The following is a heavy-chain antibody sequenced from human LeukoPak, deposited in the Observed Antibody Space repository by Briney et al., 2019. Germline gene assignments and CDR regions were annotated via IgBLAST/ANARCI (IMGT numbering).Heavy chain of an antibody. J-gene: IGHJ4*02. D-gene: IGHD3-10*01. CDR3: AKEGYYGSGSFLDH. CDR2: VSYDGSNK. Sequence: GRSLRLSCAASGFTFSNYGMHWVRQAPAKGLEWVGAVSYDGSNKYYPDSVKGRFTISRDNSKNTLYLQMNSLRAEDTAVYYCAKEGYYGSGSFLDHWGQGTLVTVSS. CDR1: GFTFSNYG. V-gene: IGHV3-30*18.